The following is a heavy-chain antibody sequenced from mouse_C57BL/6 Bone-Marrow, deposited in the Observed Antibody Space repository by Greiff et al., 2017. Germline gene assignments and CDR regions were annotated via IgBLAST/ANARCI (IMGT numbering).Heavy chain of an antibody. CDR2: ISDGGSYT. Sequence: DVMLVESGGGLVKPGGSLKLSCAASGFTFSSYAMSWVRQTPEKRLEWVATISDGGSYTYYPDNVKGRFTISRDNAKNNLYLQMSHLKSEDTAMYYCARAPDFYYFDYWGQGTTVTVSS. J-gene: IGHJ2*01. V-gene: IGHV5-4*03. CDR3: ARAPDFYYFDY. CDR1: GFTFSSYA.